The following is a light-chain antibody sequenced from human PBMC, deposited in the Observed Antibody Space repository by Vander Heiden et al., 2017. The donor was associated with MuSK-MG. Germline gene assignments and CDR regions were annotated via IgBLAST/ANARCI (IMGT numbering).Light chain of an antibody. J-gene: IGLJ2*01. CDR2: QDS. Sequence: YELTQPPSVSVSPGPTASITCSGDKLGDKYACWYQQKPGQSPVLVIYQDSKRPSGIPERFSGSNSGNTATLTISGTQAMDEADYYCQAWDSSTVVFGGGTKLTVL. CDR1: KLGDKY. V-gene: IGLV3-1*01. CDR3: QAWDSSTVV.